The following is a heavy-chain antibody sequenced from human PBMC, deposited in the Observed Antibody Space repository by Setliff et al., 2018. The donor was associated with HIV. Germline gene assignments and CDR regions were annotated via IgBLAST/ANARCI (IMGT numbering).Heavy chain of an antibody. CDR1: GYSISSGYY. CDR3: ASHAPYTSSWNAAAFDI. Sequence: PSETLSLTCAVSGYSISSGYYWGWIRQPPGKGLEWIGSIYHSGSTYYNPSLKSRVTISVDTSKNEVSLKLTYVTSADTAVYYCASHAPYTSSWNAAAFDIWGQGTMVTVSS. CDR2: IYHSGST. D-gene: IGHD6-13*01. V-gene: IGHV4-38-2*01. J-gene: IGHJ3*02.